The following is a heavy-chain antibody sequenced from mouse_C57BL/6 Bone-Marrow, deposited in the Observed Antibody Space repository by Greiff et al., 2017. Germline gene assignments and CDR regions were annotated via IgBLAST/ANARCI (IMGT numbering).Heavy chain of an antibody. CDR1: GFTFSSYG. CDR2: ISSGVCYT. J-gene: IGHJ2*01. D-gene: IGHD2-3*01. V-gene: IGHV5-6*01. Sequence: EVQVVESGGDLVKPGGSLKLSCAASGFTFSSYGMSWVRQTPDKRLEWVATISSGVCYTDYPDSVKGRFTITRDNAKNTLYLQMSSLKSEDTAMYYCARGYYNYFDYWGQGTTLTVSS. CDR3: ARGYYNYFDY.